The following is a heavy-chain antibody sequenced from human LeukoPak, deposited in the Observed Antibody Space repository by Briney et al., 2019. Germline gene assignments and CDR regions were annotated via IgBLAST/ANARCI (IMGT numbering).Heavy chain of an antibody. CDR2: IYSGGST. Sequence: PGGSLRLSCAASGFTVSSNYMSWVRQAPGKGLEWVSVIYSGGSTYYADSVKGRFTISRDNSKNTLYLQMNSLRAEDTAVYYCPSSDILTGTYFDYWGQGTLVTVSS. J-gene: IGHJ4*02. CDR1: GFTVSSNY. CDR3: PSSDILTGTYFDY. D-gene: IGHD3-9*01. V-gene: IGHV3-66*01.